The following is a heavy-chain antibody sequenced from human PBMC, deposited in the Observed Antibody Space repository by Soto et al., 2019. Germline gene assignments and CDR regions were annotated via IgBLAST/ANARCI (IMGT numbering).Heavy chain of an antibody. Sequence: EVQVVESGGGLVQPGGSLRLSCAASGFTLSSYWMTWVRQAPGKGLEWVANIKEDGSETYYVDSVKGRFTISRDNAKNSLYLQLNSLRAEDTAVYYCAREVLVWFGEFLEDYYYHGMDVWGQGTTFTVSS. V-gene: IGHV3-7*05. CDR2: IKEDGSET. CDR1: GFTLSSYW. J-gene: IGHJ6*02. CDR3: AREVLVWFGEFLEDYYYHGMDV. D-gene: IGHD3-10*01.